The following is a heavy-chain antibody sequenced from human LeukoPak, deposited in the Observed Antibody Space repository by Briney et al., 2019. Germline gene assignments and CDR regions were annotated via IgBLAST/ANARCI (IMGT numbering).Heavy chain of an antibody. V-gene: IGHV4-39*01. J-gene: IGHJ3*02. CDR3: ARHPSGVAPTRGAFDI. CDR1: GGSISSSSYY. D-gene: IGHD2-15*01. Sequence: SETLSLTCTVSGGSISSSSYYWGWIRQPPGKGLEWIGSIYYSGSTYYNPSLKSRVTISVDTSKNQFSLKLSSVTAADTAVYYCARHPSGVAPTRGAFDIWGQGTMVTVSS. CDR2: IYYSGST.